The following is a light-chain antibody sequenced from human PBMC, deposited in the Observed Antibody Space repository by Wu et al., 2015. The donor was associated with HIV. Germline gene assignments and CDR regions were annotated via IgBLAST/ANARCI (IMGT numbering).Light chain of an antibody. J-gene: IGKJ5*01. Sequence: SLSXSIETXVNITCRASQDIFTYLAWYQQTPGKRPLGSFILLMPPLCKVESRQDFSGSGSGADFTLTISGLQREDFAVYFCQQLNSFPLTFGQGSRLEI. CDR1: QDIFTY. V-gene: IGKV1-13*02. CDR2: LMPP. CDR3: QQLNSFPLT.